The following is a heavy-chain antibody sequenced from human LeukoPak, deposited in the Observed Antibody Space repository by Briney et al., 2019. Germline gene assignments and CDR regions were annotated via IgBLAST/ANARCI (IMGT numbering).Heavy chain of an antibody. CDR1: GFTFSSYS. D-gene: IGHD4-11*01. J-gene: IGHJ6*03. Sequence: PGGSLRLSCAASGFTFSSYSMNWVRQAPGKGLQWVSSISSSSLYIYYADSVKGRFTISRDNSKNTLYLQMNSLRAEDTAVYYCARGLQSAIGYYYYYMDVWGKGTTVTVSS. CDR2: ISSSSLYI. CDR3: ARGLQSAIGYYYYYMDV. V-gene: IGHV3-21*01.